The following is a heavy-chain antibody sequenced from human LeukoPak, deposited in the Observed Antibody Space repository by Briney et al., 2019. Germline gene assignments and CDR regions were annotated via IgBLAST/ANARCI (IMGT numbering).Heavy chain of an antibody. CDR3: ARDSSGFGSLPGY. CDR2: INHSGST. V-gene: IGHV4-34*01. Sequence: PSETLSLTCAVYGGSFSGYYWSWIRQPPGKGLEWIGEINHSGSTNYNPSLKGRVTISVDTSKNQFSLKLSSVTAADTAVYYCARDSSGFGSLPGYWGQGTLVTVSS. J-gene: IGHJ4*02. CDR1: GGSFSGYY. D-gene: IGHD3-22*01.